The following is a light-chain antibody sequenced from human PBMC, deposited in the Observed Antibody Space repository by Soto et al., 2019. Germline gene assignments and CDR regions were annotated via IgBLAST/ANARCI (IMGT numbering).Light chain of an antibody. V-gene: IGLV2-14*01. Sequence: QSVLTQPASVSGSPGQSITISCTGTSSDVGGYNYVSWYQQHPGKAPKLMIYEVSNRPSGVSNRFSGSKSGNTASLTISGLQAEDEVDYYCSSYTSSSTLGGVFGTGTRSPS. CDR3: SSYTSSSTLGGV. J-gene: IGLJ1*01. CDR2: EVS. CDR1: SSDVGGYNY.